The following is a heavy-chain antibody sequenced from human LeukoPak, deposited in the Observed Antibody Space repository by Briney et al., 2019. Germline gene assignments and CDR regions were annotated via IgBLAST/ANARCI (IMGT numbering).Heavy chain of an antibody. CDR2: IQHSGNI. J-gene: IGHJ4*02. D-gene: IGHD3-16*01. V-gene: IGHV4-4*02. CDR1: GGSINSIYW. CDR3: AGGSYGPLLRSPFDY. Sequence: PSGTLSLTCAVSGGSINSIYWWSWVRQPPGKGLEWIGEIQHSGNINYNLSLKSRVTISVDKSKNQFSLKLSSVTAADTAVYYCAGGSYGPLLRSPFDYWGQGTLVTVSS.